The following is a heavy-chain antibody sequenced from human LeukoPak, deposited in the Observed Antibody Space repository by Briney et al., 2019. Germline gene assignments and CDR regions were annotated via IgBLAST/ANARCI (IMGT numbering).Heavy chain of an antibody. J-gene: IGHJ5*02. D-gene: IGHD3-10*01. V-gene: IGHV1-2*02. CDR1: GYTFTGYY. CDR2: INPNSGGT. Sequence: GASVKVSCKASGYTFTGYYMHWVRRAPGQGLEWMGWINPNSGGTNYAQKFQGRVTMTRDTSISTAYMELSRLRSDDTAVYYCARTTGAITMVRGVIITRGNWFDPWGQGTLVTVSS. CDR3: ARTTGAITMVRGVIITRGNWFDP.